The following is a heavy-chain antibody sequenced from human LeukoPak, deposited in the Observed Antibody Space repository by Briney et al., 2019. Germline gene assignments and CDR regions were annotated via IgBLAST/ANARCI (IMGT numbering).Heavy chain of an antibody. J-gene: IGHJ5*02. D-gene: IGHD6-13*01. CDR1: GYTFTSYY. CDR2: INPSGGST. Sequence: GASVKVSCKASGYTFTSYYMHWVRQAPGQGLEWMGIINPSGGSTSYAQKFQGRVTMTRDTSTSTVYMELSSLRSEDTAVYYCARDPRSSWYSGVPRGGFDPWGQGTLVTVSS. V-gene: IGHV1-46*01. CDR3: ARDPRSSWYSGVPRGGFDP.